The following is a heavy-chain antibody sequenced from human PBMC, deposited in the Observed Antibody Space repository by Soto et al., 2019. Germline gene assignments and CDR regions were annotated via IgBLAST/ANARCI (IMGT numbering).Heavy chain of an antibody. D-gene: IGHD6-13*01. CDR3: ARGFRQKLVVRRNYFDP. J-gene: IGHJ5*02. V-gene: IGHV4-34*01. CDR2: INDSGST. CDR1: GGSFSGYY. Sequence: KPSETLSLTCAVYGGSFSGYYWSWIRQPPGKGLEWIGEINDSGSTNYNPSLKSRVTISVDKSKNQLSLKLSSVTATDTAVYYCARGFRQKLVVRRNYFDPWGQGTLVTVSS.